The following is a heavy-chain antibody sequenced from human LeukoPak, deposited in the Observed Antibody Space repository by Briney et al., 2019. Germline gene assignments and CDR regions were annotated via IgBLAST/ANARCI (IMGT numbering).Heavy chain of an antibody. CDR3: ARALLAGGY. D-gene: IGHD2-15*01. V-gene: IGHV3-7*01. Sequence: GGSLRLSCAASGFTFSSYGMHWVRQAPGKGLEWVANIKQDGSEKYYVDSVKGRFTISRDNAKNSLYLQMNSLRAEDTAVYYCARALLAGGYWGQGTLVTVSS. CDR1: GFTFSSYG. J-gene: IGHJ4*02. CDR2: IKQDGSEK.